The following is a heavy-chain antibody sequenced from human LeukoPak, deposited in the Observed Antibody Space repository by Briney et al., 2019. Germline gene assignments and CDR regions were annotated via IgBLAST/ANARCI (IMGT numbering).Heavy chain of an antibody. CDR1: GFTFSTYG. J-gene: IGHJ4*02. V-gene: IGHV3-23*01. Sequence: GGSLRLSCAASGFTFSTYGIHWVRQTPGKGLEWVSGISGSGGTTDYADSVKGRFTISRDNSKNTLYLQMNSLRAEDTAVYYCAKLTLGYCSGGRCFFDYWGQGTLVTVSS. D-gene: IGHD2-15*01. CDR3: AKLTLGYCSGGRCFFDY. CDR2: ISGSGGTT.